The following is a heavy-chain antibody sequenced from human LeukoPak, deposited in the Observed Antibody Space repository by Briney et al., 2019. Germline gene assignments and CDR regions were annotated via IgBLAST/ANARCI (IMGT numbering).Heavy chain of an antibody. V-gene: IGHV4-34*01. CDR2: INHSGST. J-gene: IGHJ4*02. D-gene: IGHD1-26*01. CDR3: ARHRGGSNLFAY. CDR1: GGSFSGYY. Sequence: SETLSLTCAAYGGSFSGYYWSWIRQPPGKGLEWIGEINHSGSTNYNPSLKSRVTISVDTSKNQFSLKLSSVTAADTAVYYCARHRGGSNLFAYWGQGTLVTVSS.